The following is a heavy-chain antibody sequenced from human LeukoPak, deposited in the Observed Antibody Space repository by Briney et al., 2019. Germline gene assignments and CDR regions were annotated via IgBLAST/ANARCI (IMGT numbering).Heavy chain of an antibody. J-gene: IGHJ4*02. CDR3: ARVVGEIDY. CDR2: IYHSGST. V-gene: IGHV4-38-2*02. CDR1: GYSISSGYY. Sequence: SETLSLTCTVSGYSISSGYYWGWIRQPPGKGLEWIGSIYHSGSTYYNPSLKSRVTTSVDTSKNQFSLKLSSVTAADTAVYYCARVVGEIDYWGQGTLVTVSS.